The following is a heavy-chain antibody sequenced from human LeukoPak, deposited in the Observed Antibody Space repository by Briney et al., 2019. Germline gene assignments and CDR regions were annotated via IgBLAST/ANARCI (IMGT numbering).Heavy chain of an antibody. Sequence: ASVKVSCKASGYTFSGYYMHWVRQAPGQGLEWMGWINPNSGGINSAQNFQGRVTMTRDTSIRTAYMELRSLRSDDTAVYYCARGSPYSSSSLVPYYYYMDVWGKGTTVTVSS. CDR2: INPNSGGI. J-gene: IGHJ6*03. CDR3: ARGSPYSSSSLVPYYYYMDV. D-gene: IGHD6-6*01. V-gene: IGHV1-2*02. CDR1: GYTFSGYY.